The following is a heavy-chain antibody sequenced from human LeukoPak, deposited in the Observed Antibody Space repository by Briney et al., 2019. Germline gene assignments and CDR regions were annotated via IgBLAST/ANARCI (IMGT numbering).Heavy chain of an antibody. Sequence: GGSLRLSCEASGFAFSSYWMSWVRQAPGKGLEWVANIKQDGSEKYYVDSVKGRFTISRDNAKNSLYLQMNSLRAEDTAVYYCARHLRGTQDYYYYMDVWGKGTTVTVSS. D-gene: IGHD1/OR15-1a*01. V-gene: IGHV3-7*01. CDR2: IKQDGSEK. CDR3: ARHLRGTQDYYYYMDV. CDR1: GFAFSSYW. J-gene: IGHJ6*03.